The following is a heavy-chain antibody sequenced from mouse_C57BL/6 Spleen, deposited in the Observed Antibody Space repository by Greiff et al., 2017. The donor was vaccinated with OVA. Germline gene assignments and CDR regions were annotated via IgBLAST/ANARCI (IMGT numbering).Heavy chain of an antibody. D-gene: IGHD1-1*01. J-gene: IGHJ1*03. CDR2: IDPANGNT. CDR1: GFNIKNTY. V-gene: IGHV14-3*01. Sequence: EVQLQQSVAELVRPGASVKLSCTASGFNIKNTYMHWVKQRPEQGLEWIGRIDPANGNTKYAPKFQGKATITADTSSNTAYLQLSSLTSEDTAIYYGARGYYGSSSYWYFDVWGTGTTVTVSS. CDR3: ARGYYGSSSYWYFDV.